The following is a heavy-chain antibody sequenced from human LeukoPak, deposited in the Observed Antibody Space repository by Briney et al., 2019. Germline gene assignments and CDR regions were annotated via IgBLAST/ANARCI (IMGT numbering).Heavy chain of an antibody. J-gene: IGHJ6*04. CDR2: INPSSGST. D-gene: IGHD6-19*01. V-gene: IGHV1-46*01. CDR1: GYTFTSYY. Sequence: GASVKVSCKASGYTFTSYYMHWVRQAPGQGLEWMGIINPSSGSTSYAQKFQGRVTMTRDTSTSTVYMELSSLRSEDTAVYYCARDRGSGWEVYGMDVWGKGTTVTVSS. CDR3: ARDRGSGWEVYGMDV.